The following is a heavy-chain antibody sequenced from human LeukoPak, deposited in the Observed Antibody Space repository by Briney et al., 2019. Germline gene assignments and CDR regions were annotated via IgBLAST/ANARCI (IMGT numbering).Heavy chain of an antibody. CDR1: GGTFSSYG. CDR2: IIPIFGTA. V-gene: IGHV1-69*13. D-gene: IGHD6-6*01. J-gene: IGHJ6*02. Sequence: SVKVSCTASGGTFSSYGISWVRQAPGQGIEWMGGIIPIFGTANYAQKFQGRVTITADESTSTAYMELSSLRSEDTAVYYCARPYSSSSYYYGMDVWGQGTTVTVSS. CDR3: ARPYSSSSYYYGMDV.